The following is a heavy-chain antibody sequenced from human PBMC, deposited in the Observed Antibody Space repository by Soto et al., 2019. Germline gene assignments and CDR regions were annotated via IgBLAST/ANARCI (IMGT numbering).Heavy chain of an antibody. V-gene: IGHV1-3*01. CDR3: ARDCGYFDCWSALDI. CDR2: INAGNGNT. CDR1: GYTFTSYA. J-gene: IGHJ3*02. D-gene: IGHD3-9*01. Sequence: ASVKVSCKASGYTFTSYAMHWVRQAPGQRLEWMGWINAGNGNTKYSQKFQGRVTITRDTSASTAYMELSSLRSEDTAVYYCARDCGYFDCWSALDIWGQGTMVTVSS.